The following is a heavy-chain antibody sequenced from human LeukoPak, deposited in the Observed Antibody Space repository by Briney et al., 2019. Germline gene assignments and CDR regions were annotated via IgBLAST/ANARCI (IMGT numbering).Heavy chain of an antibody. V-gene: IGHV4-59*08. CDR2: IYSSGSI. J-gene: IGHJ5*02. CDR3: AGRQNYYDSSGYYGNWFDP. CDR1: SGSLSSYY. D-gene: IGHD3-22*01. Sequence: PSETLSLTCTVSSGSLSSYYWNWIRQPPGKGLEWIGYIYSSGSINYNPSLKSRVTISVDTSKNQFSLKLSSVTAADTAVYYCAGRQNYYDSSGYYGNWFDPWGQGTLVTVSS.